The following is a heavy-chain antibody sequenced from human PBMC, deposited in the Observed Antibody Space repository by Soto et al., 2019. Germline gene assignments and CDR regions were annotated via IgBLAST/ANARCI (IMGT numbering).Heavy chain of an antibody. D-gene: IGHD6-19*01. CDR2: INSDGSST. Sequence: GGALRISCAAPGFPLSSYWMHLVSPAPGEGLVWVSRINSDGSSTSYADSVKGRFTISRDNAKNTLYLQMNSLRAEDTAVYYCASSIAVAGTRRGYFQYWGQGTLVTVSS. V-gene: IGHV3-74*01. J-gene: IGHJ1*01. CDR3: ASSIAVAGTRRGYFQY. CDR1: GFPLSSYW.